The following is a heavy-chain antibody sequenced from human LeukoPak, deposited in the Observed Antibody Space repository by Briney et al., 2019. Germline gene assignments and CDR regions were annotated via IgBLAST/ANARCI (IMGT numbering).Heavy chain of an antibody. D-gene: IGHD3-10*01. Sequence: GASVKVSCKASGCTFTGYYMHWVRQAPGQGLEWMGWINPYSGGTNYAQKFQGRVTMTRDTSISTSYMELSRLRSDDTAVYYCARDPSGRGVSFDFWGQGTLVTVSS. CDR2: INPYSGGT. J-gene: IGHJ4*02. V-gene: IGHV1-2*02. CDR1: GCTFTGYY. CDR3: ARDPSGRGVSFDF.